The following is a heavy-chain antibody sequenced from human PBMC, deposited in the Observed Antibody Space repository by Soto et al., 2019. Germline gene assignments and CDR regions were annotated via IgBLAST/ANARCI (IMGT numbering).Heavy chain of an antibody. CDR3: ARIIRGVPHLDY. Sequence: LRLSCAASGFTFSSYAMSWVRQAPGKGLEWVPAISGSGGSTYYADSVKGRFTISRDNSKNSLYLQMNSLRAEDTAVYYCARIIRGVPHLDYWGQGTLVTVSS. CDR1: GFTFSSYA. V-gene: IGHV3-23*01. CDR2: ISGSGGST. D-gene: IGHD3-10*01. J-gene: IGHJ4*02.